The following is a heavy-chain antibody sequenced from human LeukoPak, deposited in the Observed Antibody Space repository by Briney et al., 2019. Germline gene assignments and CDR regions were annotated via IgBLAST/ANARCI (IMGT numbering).Heavy chain of an antibody. D-gene: IGHD1-1*01. Sequence: PGGSLRLSCAASEFIFSNYEVNWFRQAPGKGLEWISYKPRGRNNIYYSDSVKGRFTFSRDNSKNTLYLQMNSLRAEDTAVYYCAKDADDPFDYWGQGTLVTVSS. V-gene: IGHV3-23*03. CDR3: AKDADDPFDY. J-gene: IGHJ4*02. CDR1: EFIFSNYE. CDR2: KPRGRNNI.